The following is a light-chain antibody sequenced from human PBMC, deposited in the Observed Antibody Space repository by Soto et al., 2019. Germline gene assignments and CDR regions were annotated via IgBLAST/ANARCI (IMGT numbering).Light chain of an antibody. J-gene: IGKJ4*02. Sequence: LSQSQGTLFLSPGERATLSCRASQSVSSSYLAWYQQKPGQAPRLLIYGASSRATGIPDRFSGSGSGTDFTLTICRLEPEDFAVYYCQQYGSSPQTFGEGTKVEN. CDR2: GAS. V-gene: IGKV3-20*01. CDR3: QQYGSSPQT. CDR1: QSVSSSY.